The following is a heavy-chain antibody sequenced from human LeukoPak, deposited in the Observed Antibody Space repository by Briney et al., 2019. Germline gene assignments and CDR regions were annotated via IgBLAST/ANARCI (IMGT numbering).Heavy chain of an antibody. V-gene: IGHV3-33*01. CDR2: IWYDGSNK. CDR1: GFTFSSYG. J-gene: IGHJ3*02. CDR3: ARVRSGYSSSWYGWSAFDI. D-gene: IGHD6-13*01. Sequence: PGGSLRLSCAASGFTFSSYGMHWVRQAPGKGLEWVAVIWYDGSNKYYADSVKGRFTISRDNSKNTLYLQMNSLRAEDTAVYYCARVRSGYSSSWYGWSAFDIWGQGTMVTVSS.